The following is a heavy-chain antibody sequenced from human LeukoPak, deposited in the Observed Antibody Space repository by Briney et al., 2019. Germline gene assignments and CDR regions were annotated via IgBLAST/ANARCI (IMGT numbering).Heavy chain of an antibody. V-gene: IGHV3-23*01. CDR3: AKDPSILQWHVQYAFDI. J-gene: IGHJ3*02. CDR2: ISGSGGST. D-gene: IGHD3-3*01. CDR1: GSTFSSYA. Sequence: PGGSLRLSCAASGSTFSSYAMSWVRQAPGKGLEWVSAISGSGGSTYYADSVKGRFTISRDNSKNTLYLQMNSLRAEDTAVYYCAKDPSILQWHVQYAFDIRGQGTMVTVSS.